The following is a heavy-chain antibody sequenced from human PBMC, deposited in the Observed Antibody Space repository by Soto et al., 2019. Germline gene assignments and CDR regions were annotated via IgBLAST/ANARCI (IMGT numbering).Heavy chain of an antibody. CDR2: IYYSGST. D-gene: IGHD3-10*01. CDR3: ASTNTYYYGSGTNSV. V-gene: IGHV4-39*01. J-gene: IGHJ6*02. CDR1: GGAITSSSYY. Sequence: SETLSLTYTVSGGAITSSSYYWGWIRQPPGKGLEWIGSIYYSGSTYYNPSLKSRVTISVDTSKNQFSLKLSSVTAADTAVYYCASTNTYYYGSGTNSVWGPGTT.